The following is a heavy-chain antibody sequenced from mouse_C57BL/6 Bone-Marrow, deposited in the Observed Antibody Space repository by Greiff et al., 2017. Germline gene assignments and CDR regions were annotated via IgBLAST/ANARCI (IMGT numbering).Heavy chain of an antibody. CDR3: AHLSWFAY. D-gene: IGHD2-3*01. J-gene: IGHJ3*01. CDR2: IDPEDGET. CDR1: GFNIKDYY. V-gene: IGHV14-2*01. Sequence: VQLKESGAELVKPGASVKLSCTASGFNIKDYYMHWVKQRTEQGLEWIGRIDPEDGETNYDPKFKGKATITADKSSNTAYLQLSSLTSEDTAVYYGAHLSWFAYWGQGTLVTVSA.